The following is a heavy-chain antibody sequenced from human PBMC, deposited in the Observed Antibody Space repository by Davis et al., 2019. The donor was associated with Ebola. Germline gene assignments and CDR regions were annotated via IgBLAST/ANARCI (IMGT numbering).Heavy chain of an antibody. D-gene: IGHD6-6*01. CDR1: GFTFSDYY. CDR2: ISSSGSTI. CDR3: ARDLEQLVPLSNYYGMDV. J-gene: IGHJ6*02. V-gene: IGHV3-11*04. Sequence: PGGSLRLSCAASGFTFSDYYMSWIRQAPGKGLEWVSYISSSGSTIYYADSVKGRFTISRDNAKNSLYLQMNSLRAEDTAVYYCARDLEQLVPLSNYYGMDVWGQGTTVTVSS.